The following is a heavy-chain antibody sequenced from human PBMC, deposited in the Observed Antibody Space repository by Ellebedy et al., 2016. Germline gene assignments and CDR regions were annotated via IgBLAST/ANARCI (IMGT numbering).Heavy chain of an antibody. CDR2: IYPGDSDT. J-gene: IGHJ3*02. Sequence: GESLKISCRGSGYNFTTYWIGWVRQMPGKGLEWMGIIYPGDSDTTYSPSFQGQVTISADKSISTAYLQWSSLKASDTAMYYCARHNYGDDVDDAFDIWGQGTMVTVSS. V-gene: IGHV5-51*01. CDR3: ARHNYGDDVDDAFDI. CDR1: GYNFTTYW. D-gene: IGHD4-17*01.